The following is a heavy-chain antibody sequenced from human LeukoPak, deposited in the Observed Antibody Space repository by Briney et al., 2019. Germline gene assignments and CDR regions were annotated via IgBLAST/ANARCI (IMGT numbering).Heavy chain of an antibody. CDR1: GGSISSSSYY. V-gene: IGHV4-39*01. Sequence: SETLSLTCTVSGGSISSSSYYWGWIRQPPGKGLEWIGSIYYSGSTYYNPSLKSRVTISVDTSKNQFSLKLSSVTAADTAVYYCARLAMYSSSWSLINYYYYYMDVWGKGTTVTISS. CDR2: IYYSGST. J-gene: IGHJ6*03. CDR3: ARLAMYSSSWSLINYYYYYMDV. D-gene: IGHD6-13*01.